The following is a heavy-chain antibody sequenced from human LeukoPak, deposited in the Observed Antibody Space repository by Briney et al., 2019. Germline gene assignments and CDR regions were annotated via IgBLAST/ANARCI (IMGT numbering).Heavy chain of an antibody. V-gene: IGHV3-74*03. Sequence: GGSLRLSCAASGFTFSSYWIHWFRQAPGKGLAWVSRVNSDGSTTTYADSVKGRFTISRDNAKNTVYLQMNSLRAEDTGVYYCARTTYTSSRFDFWGQGTLVTVSS. D-gene: IGHD6-13*01. J-gene: IGHJ4*02. CDR2: VNSDGSTT. CDR1: GFTFSSYW. CDR3: ARTTYTSSRFDF.